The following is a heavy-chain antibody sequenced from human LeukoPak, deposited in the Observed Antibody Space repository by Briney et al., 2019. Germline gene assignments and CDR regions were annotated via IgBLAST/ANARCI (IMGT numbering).Heavy chain of an antibody. CDR3: ASHSAYCSSTSCYTGGIDY. CDR2: IIPIFGTA. Sequence: AASVKVSCKASGGTFSSYAISWVRQAPGQGLEWMGGIIPIFGTANYAQKFQGRVTITTDESTSTAYMELSSLRSEDTAVYYCASHSAYCSSTSCYTGGIDYWGQGTLVTVSS. CDR1: GGTFSSYA. V-gene: IGHV1-69*05. D-gene: IGHD2-2*02. J-gene: IGHJ4*02.